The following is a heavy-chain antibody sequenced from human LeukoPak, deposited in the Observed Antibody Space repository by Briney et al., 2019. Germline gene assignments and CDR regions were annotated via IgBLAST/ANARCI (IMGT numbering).Heavy chain of an antibody. J-gene: IGHJ6*02. CDR3: ARETYYYDSSGYGGYGMDV. V-gene: IGHV3-53*01. D-gene: IGHD3-22*01. CDR1: GFTVSSNY. CDR2: IYSGGST. Sequence: GGSLRLSCAASGFTVSSNYMSWVRQAPGKGLEWVSVIYSGGSTYYADSVKGRFTISRDNSKNTLYLQMNSLRAEDTAVYYCARETYYYDSSGYGGYGMDVWGQGTTVTASS.